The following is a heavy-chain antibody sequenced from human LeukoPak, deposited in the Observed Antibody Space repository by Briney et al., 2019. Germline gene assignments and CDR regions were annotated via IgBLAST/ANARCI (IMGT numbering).Heavy chain of an antibody. CDR1: GFAVSSNY. D-gene: IGHD3-22*01. CDR2: IYSGGGT. Sequence: GGSLRLSCAASGFAVSSNYMSWVRQAPGKGLEWVSVIYSGGGTYYANSVKGRFTISRDNSKNPLYLQMNSLRAEDTAVYYCARGGRYYDSSGYYHDAFDIWGQGTMVTVSS. J-gene: IGHJ3*02. CDR3: ARGGRYYDSSGYYHDAFDI. V-gene: IGHV3-53*01.